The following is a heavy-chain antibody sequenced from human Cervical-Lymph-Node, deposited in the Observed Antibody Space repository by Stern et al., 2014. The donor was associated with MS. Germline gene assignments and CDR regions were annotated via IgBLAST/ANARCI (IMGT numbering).Heavy chain of an antibody. J-gene: IGHJ5*02. V-gene: IGHV1-69*01. CDR2: ILPIFGTA. CDR3: ARDRAYYDILTGYYTENWFDP. Sequence: QVQLVQSGAEVKKPGSSVKVSCKASGGTFSSYAISWVRQAPGQGLEWMGGILPIFGTANYAQKFQGRVTITADESTSTAYMELSSLRSEDTAVYYCARDRAYYDILTGYYTENWFDPWGQGTLVTVSS. CDR1: GGTFSSYA. D-gene: IGHD3-9*01.